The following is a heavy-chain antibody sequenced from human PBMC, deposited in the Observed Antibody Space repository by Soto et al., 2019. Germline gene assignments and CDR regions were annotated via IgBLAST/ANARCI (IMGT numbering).Heavy chain of an antibody. D-gene: IGHD2-15*01. Sequence: QVQLVQSGAEVKKPGSSLKVSCKVFGETLNSNPIGWVRQAPGQGLEWVGGIVPLADRTNYAQELQGRVTVTAGCSTSTVYMELSNLKSDDTAVYYCARKSGRDCHSGGGCFSLDVWGQGSLITVSS. J-gene: IGHJ4*02. CDR1: GETLNSNP. V-gene: IGHV1-69*01. CDR2: IVPLADRT. CDR3: ARKSGRDCHSGGGCFSLDV.